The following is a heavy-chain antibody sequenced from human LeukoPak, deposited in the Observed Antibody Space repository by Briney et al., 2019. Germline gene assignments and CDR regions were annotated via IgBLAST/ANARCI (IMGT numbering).Heavy chain of an antibody. CDR2: IYYSGST. CDR1: GGSISSYY. V-gene: IGHV4-59*05. Sequence: SETLSLTCTVSGGSISSYYWSWIRQPPGKGLEWIGSIYYSGSTYYNPSLKSRVTISVDTSKNQFSLKLSSVTAADTAVYYCARLSVAVAGSYFDYWGQGTLVTVSS. CDR3: ARLSVAVAGSYFDY. J-gene: IGHJ4*02. D-gene: IGHD6-19*01.